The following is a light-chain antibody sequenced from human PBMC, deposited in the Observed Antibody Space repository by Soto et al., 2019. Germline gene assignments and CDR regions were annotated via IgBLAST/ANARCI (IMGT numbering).Light chain of an antibody. Sequence: QSALTQPASVSGSPGQSITISCTGTSSDVGGYNYVSWYQQHPGKAPKLMIYDVSNRPSGVSNRFSGSKSGNTASLTISGLQAEDVAAYYSSSYTSSSTPYVFGTGTKLTVL. J-gene: IGLJ1*01. CDR1: SSDVGGYNY. CDR3: SSYTSSSTPYV. CDR2: DVS. V-gene: IGLV2-14*01.